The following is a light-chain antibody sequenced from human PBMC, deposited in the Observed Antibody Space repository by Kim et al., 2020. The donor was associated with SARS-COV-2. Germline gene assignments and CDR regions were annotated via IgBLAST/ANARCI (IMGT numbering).Light chain of an antibody. CDR2: YDS. Sequence: PGRTGRGSYGGNSIGSMSLHWYQQKSGHAPVLVIYYDSDRPSGIPERFSGSNSGNTATLTISRVEAGDEADYYCQVWDSSSDHRVVFGGGTQLTVL. CDR1: SIGSMS. J-gene: IGLJ2*01. V-gene: IGLV3-21*04. CDR3: QVWDSSSDHRVV.